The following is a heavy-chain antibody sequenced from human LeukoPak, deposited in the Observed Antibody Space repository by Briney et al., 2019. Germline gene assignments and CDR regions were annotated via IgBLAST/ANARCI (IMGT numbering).Heavy chain of an antibody. V-gene: IGHV4-39*01. CDR2: IYYTGST. Sequence: TSETLSLTCTVSGASLSRANYYWGWIRQPPGKGLGWIGSIYYTGSTSDTPPPRSQVTISADAPKNKFSLKLSSVTAADTAVYYCARQFSSSAQGFDTWGQRTLVTVSP. J-gene: IGHJ5*02. CDR3: ARQFSSSAQGFDT. D-gene: IGHD6-6*01. CDR1: GASLSRANYY.